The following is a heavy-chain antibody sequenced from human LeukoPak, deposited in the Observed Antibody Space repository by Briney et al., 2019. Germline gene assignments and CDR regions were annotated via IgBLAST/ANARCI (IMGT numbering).Heavy chain of an antibody. J-gene: IGHJ5*02. CDR3: AKVGYEFWSPNWFYP. V-gene: IGHV3-23*01. CDR2: ISGSGGIT. CDR1: GFTFSSYA. Sequence: GGSLRLSCAPSGFTFSSYAMSWVRQAPAKGLEWVSAISGSGGITYYADSVKSRFTISRDNSKITMYLHMNSLTSEPTRIYYIAKVGYEFWSPNWFYPWGQGTLVTVSS. D-gene: IGHD3-3*01.